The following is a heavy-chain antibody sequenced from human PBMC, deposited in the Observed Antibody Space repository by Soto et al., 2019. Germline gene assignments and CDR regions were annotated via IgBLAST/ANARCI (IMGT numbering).Heavy chain of an antibody. Sequence: ETLSLTCAVSGGSITSTNWWSWVRQPPGKGLEWIGEIYHSGTTNYNPSLKSRVTISVDKSKNQFSLKLTSVTAADTAVYYCARDRGIAAAGSWGQGILVTVSS. J-gene: IGHJ5*02. CDR3: ARDRGIAAAGS. D-gene: IGHD6-13*01. CDR2: IYHSGTT. CDR1: GGSITSTNW. V-gene: IGHV4-4*02.